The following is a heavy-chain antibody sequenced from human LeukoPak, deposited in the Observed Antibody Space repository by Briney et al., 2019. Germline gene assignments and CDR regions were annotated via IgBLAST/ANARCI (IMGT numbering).Heavy chain of an antibody. D-gene: IGHD2-2*01. CDR3: ARRLTQYDCFDP. V-gene: IGHV6-1*01. CDR1: GDSFSSNSVT. CDR2: TYYRSTWYN. Sequence: SQTLSLTCAISGDSFSSNSVTWNWIRQSPSRGLEWLGRTYYRSTWYNDYAVSVRGRITVNPDTSKNQFSLHLNSVTPEDAAVYYCARRLTQYDCFDPWGQGILVTVSS. J-gene: IGHJ5*02.